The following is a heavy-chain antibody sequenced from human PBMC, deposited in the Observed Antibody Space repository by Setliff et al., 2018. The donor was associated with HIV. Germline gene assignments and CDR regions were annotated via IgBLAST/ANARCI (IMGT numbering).Heavy chain of an antibody. CDR2: IYYSGIT. J-gene: IGHJ5*02. Sequence: SETLSLTCTVSGDSISSGGYYWSWIRQHPGKGLEWIGYIYYSGITYCNPSLKSRVSISVDTSKNQFSLKLSSVTAADTAVYYCARGFFSGTVVVTANWFDPWGQGTLVTVSS. V-gene: IGHV4-31*03. CDR3: ARGFFSGTVVVTANWFDP. CDR1: GDSISSGGYY. D-gene: IGHD2-21*02.